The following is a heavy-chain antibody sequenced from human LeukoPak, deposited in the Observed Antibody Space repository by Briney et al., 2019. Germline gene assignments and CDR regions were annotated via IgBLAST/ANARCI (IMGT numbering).Heavy chain of an antibody. CDR1: GFTFSSYA. CDR2: ISSNGGST. D-gene: IGHD3-10*01. Sequence: GGSLRLSCAASGFTFSSYAMHWVRQAPGKGLEYVSAISSNGGSTYYANSVKGRFTISRDNSKNTLYLQMGSLRAEDMAVYYCARGRGGASRDAFDIWGQGTMVTVSS. V-gene: IGHV3-64*01. J-gene: IGHJ3*02. CDR3: ARGRGGASRDAFDI.